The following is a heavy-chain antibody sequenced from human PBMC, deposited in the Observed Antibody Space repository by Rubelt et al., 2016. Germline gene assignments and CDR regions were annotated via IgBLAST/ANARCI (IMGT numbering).Heavy chain of an antibody. CDR2: IDPSDSYT. CDR1: GYSFTSYW. J-gene: IGHJ5*02. V-gene: IGHV5-10-1*01. D-gene: IGHD4-23*01. Sequence: EVQLVQSGAEVKKPGESLRISCKGSGYSFTSYWISWVRQMPGKGLEWMGRIDPSDSYTNYSPSFQGHVTISSDKSIITAYLQWSSLKASDAAMYYCARHAGDGGNSDDWFDPWGQGTLVTVSS. CDR3: ARHAGDGGNSDDWFDP.